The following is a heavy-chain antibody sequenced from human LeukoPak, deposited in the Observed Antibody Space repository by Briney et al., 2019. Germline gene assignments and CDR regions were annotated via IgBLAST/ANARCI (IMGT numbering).Heavy chain of an antibody. D-gene: IGHD2-2*01. J-gene: IGHJ6*02. CDR1: GGSISSHY. CDR3: ARGSSDYNGMDG. V-gene: IGHV4-59*11. CDR2: VYYSGST. Sequence: SETLSLTCTVSGGSISSHYWSWIRQPPGKGLEWIGYVYYSGSTNYNPSLKSRVTISVDTSKNQISLKLTSVTAVDTAVYFCARGSSDYNGMDGWGQGTTVTVSS.